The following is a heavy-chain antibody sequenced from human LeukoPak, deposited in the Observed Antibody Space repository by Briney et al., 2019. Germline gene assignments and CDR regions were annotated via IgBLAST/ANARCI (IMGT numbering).Heavy chain of an antibody. J-gene: IGHJ4*02. V-gene: IGHV1-2*02. CDR2: INPNSGGT. CDR1: GYTFTGYY. D-gene: IGHD3-22*01. Sequence: ASVKVSCKASGYTFTGYYMHWVRQAPGQGLEWMGWINPNSGGTNYAQKFQGRVTMTRDTSISTAYMELSRLRSDDTAVYYCARDQGIVITHFDYWGQGTLVTVSS. CDR3: ARDQGIVITHFDY.